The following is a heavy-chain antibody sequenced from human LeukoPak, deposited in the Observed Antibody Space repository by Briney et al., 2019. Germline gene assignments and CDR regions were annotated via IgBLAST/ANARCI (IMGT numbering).Heavy chain of an antibody. V-gene: IGHV1-18*01. J-gene: IGHJ6*03. CDR3: ARVWEEYYYYYYYMDV. Sequence: ASVKVSCKASGYTFTSYGISWVRQAPGQGLEWMGWISAYNGNTNYAQKLQGRVTMTTDTSTSTAYMELRSLRSDDTAVYYCARVWEEYYYYYYYMDVWGKGTTVTVSS. D-gene: IGHD1-26*01. CDR1: GYTFTSYG. CDR2: ISAYNGNT.